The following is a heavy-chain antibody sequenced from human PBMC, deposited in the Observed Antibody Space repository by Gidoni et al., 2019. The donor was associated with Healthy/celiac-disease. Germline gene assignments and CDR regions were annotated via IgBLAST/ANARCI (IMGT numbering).Heavy chain of an antibody. J-gene: IGHJ5*02. D-gene: IGHD2-2*01. V-gene: IGHV1-18*01. CDR3: ARGDGYCSSTSCYEYWFDP. CDR2: ISAYNGNT. Sequence: QVQLVQSGAEVKKPGASVKVSCKASGYTFTSYCISWVRQAPGQGLEWMGWISAYNGNTNYAQKLQGRVTMTTDTSTSTAYMELRSLRSDDTAVYYCARGDGYCSSTSCYEYWFDPWGQGTLVTVSS. CDR1: GYTFTSYC.